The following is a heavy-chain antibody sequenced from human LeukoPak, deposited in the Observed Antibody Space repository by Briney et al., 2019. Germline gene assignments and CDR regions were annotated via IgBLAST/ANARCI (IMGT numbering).Heavy chain of an antibody. J-gene: IGHJ5*02. Sequence: GGSLRLSCAASGFTFSSSSMNWVRQAPGKGLEWVSYISSSSSTIYYADSVKGRFTISRDNAKNSLYLQMNSLRDEDTAVYYCAREQRFGETPAWFDPWGQGTLVTVSS. CDR3: AREQRFGETPAWFDP. V-gene: IGHV3-48*02. CDR2: ISSSSSTI. D-gene: IGHD3-10*01. CDR1: GFTFSSSS.